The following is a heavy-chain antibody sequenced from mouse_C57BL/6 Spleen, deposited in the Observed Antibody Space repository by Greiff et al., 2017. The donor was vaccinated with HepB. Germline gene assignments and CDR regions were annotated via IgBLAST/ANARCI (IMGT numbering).Heavy chain of an antibody. Sequence: VQLKQSGAELVRPGASVKLSCTASGFNIKDDYMHWVKQRPEQGLEWIGWIDPENGDTEYASKFQGKATITADTSSNTAYLQLSSLTSEDTAVYYCTTLRCGGVWDWGGVTVVTVSA. CDR1: GFNIKDDY. V-gene: IGHV14-4*01. J-gene: IGHJ3*01. CDR2: IDPENGDT. CDR3: TTLRCGGVWD.